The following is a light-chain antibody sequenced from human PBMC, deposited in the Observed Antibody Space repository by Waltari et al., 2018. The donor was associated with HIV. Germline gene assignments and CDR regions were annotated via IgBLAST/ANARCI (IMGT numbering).Light chain of an antibody. V-gene: IGLV1-40*01. CDR1: SSNLGAGYD. CDR3: QSYDTSLSAVV. CDR2: DNN. Sequence: QSVVTQPPSVSGAPGQRITISCSGSSSNLGAGYDVHWYQQFPGTAPKVIIYDNNKRPSGVPDRFSGSKSGTSASLAITGLQAEDEAEYYCQSYDTSLSAVVFGGGTTLTVL. J-gene: IGLJ3*02.